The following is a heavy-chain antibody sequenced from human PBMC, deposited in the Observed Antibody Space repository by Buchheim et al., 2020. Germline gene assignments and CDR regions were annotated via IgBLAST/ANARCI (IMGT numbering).Heavy chain of an antibody. V-gene: IGHV1-2*04. CDR3: ARAAHDRRTPYYYYYGMDV. CDR2: INPNSGGT. J-gene: IGHJ6*02. Sequence: QVQLVQSGAEVKKPGASVKVSCKASGYTFTGYYMHWVRQAPGQGLEWMGWINPNSGGTNYAQKFQGWVTMTRDTSISTAYMELGRLRTDDTAVYYCARAAHDRRTPYYYYYGMDVWGQGTT. D-gene: IGHD3-9*01. CDR1: GYTFTGYY.